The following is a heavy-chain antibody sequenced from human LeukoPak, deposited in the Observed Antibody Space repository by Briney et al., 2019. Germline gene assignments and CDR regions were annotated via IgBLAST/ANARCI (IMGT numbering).Heavy chain of an antibody. J-gene: IGHJ4*02. V-gene: IGHV1-8*01. CDR2: MNPNSGNT. CDR1: GYTFTSYD. Sequence: ASEKVSCKASGYTFTSYDINWVRQATGQGLEWMGWMNPNSGNTGYAQKFQGRVTMTRNTSISTAYMELSSLRSEDTAVYYCARGRGYYDSSGYYGFDYWGQGTLVTVSS. CDR3: ARGRGYYDSSGYYGFDY. D-gene: IGHD3-22*01.